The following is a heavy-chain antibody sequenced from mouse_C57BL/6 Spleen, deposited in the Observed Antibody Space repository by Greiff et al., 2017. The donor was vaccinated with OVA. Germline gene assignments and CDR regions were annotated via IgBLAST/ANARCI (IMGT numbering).Heavy chain of an antibody. Sequence: QVQLKQSGAELVRPGASVKLSCKASGYTFTDYYINWVKQRPGQGLEWIARIYPGSGNTYYNEKFKGKATLTAEKSSSTAYMQLSSLTSEDSAVYVCARCQLRLRGGFAYWGQGTLVTVSA. D-gene: IGHD3-2*02. CDR2: IYPGSGNT. CDR1: GYTFTDYY. CDR3: ARCQLRLRGGFAY. V-gene: IGHV1-76*01. J-gene: IGHJ3*01.